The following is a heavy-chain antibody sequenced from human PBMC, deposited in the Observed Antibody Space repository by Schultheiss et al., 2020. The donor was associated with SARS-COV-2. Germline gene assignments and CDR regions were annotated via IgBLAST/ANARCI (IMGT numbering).Heavy chain of an antibody. CDR2: VCTSGST. J-gene: IGHJ6*03. V-gene: IGHV4-4*07. D-gene: IGHD1-26*01. Sequence: SETLSLTCTVSGGSISSYYWSWIRQPAGKGLEWIGRVCTSGSTNYNPSLKSRVTISVDTSKNQFSLKLSSVTAADTAVYYCARVGADSGYYYMDVWGKGTTVTVSS. CDR3: ARVGADSGYYYMDV. CDR1: GGSISSYY.